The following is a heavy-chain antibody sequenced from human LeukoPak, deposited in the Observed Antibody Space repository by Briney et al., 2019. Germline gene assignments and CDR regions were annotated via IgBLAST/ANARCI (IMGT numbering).Heavy chain of an antibody. CDR1: GFTFTDHY. J-gene: IGHJ4*02. V-gene: IGHV1-2*02. D-gene: IGHD2/OR15-2a*01. CDR3: VREGEGPLSKDFDY. CDR2: IGPHSTFT. Sequence: ASMKVSCKSSGFTFTDHYIHWVRQGPGQGLEWIGYIGPHSTFTSSPQELQGRVTMTRDASMSTAYMGLTRLTSDDTAVYYCVREGEGPLSKDFDYWGQGTLVTVSS.